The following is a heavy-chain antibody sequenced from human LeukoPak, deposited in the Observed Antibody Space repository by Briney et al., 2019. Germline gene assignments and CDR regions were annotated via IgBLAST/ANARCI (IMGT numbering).Heavy chain of an antibody. CDR2: ISRSGDYI. Sequence: GGSLRLSCAASGFTFSSYTMTWVRQAPGKGLEWVSSISRSGDYIFYADSVRGRFTISRDNAKNSLYLQMTSLRAEDTAVYYCAKDRLVGGSDRHPLDYRGQGTLVAVSS. CDR3: AKDRLVGGSDRHPLDY. J-gene: IGHJ4*02. V-gene: IGHV3-21*01. CDR1: GFTFSSYT. D-gene: IGHD1-26*01.